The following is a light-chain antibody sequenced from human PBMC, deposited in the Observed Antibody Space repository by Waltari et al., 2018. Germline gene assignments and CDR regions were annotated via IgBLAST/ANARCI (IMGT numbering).Light chain of an antibody. CDR1: QSVITN. J-gene: IGKJ1*01. Sequence: EIVMTQSPATLSVSPGERATFSCKASQSVITNLAWYQQKPGQPPRLLIYGASARATGIPDRFSGSGFGTEFTLAISSLQSEDSAIYYCQQYHNWPRVFGQGTKVEIK. V-gene: IGKV3-15*01. CDR2: GAS. CDR3: QQYHNWPRV.